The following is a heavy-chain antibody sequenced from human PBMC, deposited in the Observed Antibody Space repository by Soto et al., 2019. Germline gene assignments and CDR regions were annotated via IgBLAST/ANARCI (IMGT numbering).Heavy chain of an antibody. D-gene: IGHD1-26*01. V-gene: IGHV4-28*01. CDR3: AKIVGTARGPWFDP. Sequence: PSETLSLTCAVSGFAISNSNWWGWIRQPPGKGLEWIGYISPSGTTYQNPSLRSRITMSVDTSKNQFSLTLNSVTAMDTAVYYCAKIVGTARGPWFDPWGQGTLVTVS. CDR2: ISPSGTT. J-gene: IGHJ5*02. CDR1: GFAISNSNW.